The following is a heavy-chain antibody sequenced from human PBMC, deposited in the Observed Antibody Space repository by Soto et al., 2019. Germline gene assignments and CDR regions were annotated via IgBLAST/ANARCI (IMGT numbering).Heavy chain of an antibody. CDR1: GYSFTSYA. Sequence: ASVKVSCKASGYSFTSYAMHWVRQAPGQRLEWMGWINAGNGNTKYSEKFQGRVTFTRDTSASTAYMEVSSLGSEDTAIYYCARNNFWSSNNWFDPWGQGTLVTVYS. CDR2: INAGNGNT. J-gene: IGHJ5*02. V-gene: IGHV1-3*01. D-gene: IGHD3-3*01. CDR3: ARNNFWSSNNWFDP.